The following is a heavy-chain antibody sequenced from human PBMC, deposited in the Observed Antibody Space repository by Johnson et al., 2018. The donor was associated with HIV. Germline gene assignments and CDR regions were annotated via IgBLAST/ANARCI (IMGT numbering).Heavy chain of an antibody. V-gene: IGHV3-9*01. CDR3: AKHSSGYRDAFDI. J-gene: IGHJ3*02. D-gene: IGHD3-22*01. CDR2: ISWNSGSI. Sequence: EVQLLESGGGLVQPGRSLRLSCAASGFTFDDYAMYWVRQGPGKGLEWVSGISWNSGSIGYADSVKGRFTISRDNAKNSLYLQMNSLRAEDTAVYYCAKHSSGYRDAFDIWGQGTMVTVSS. CDR1: GFTFDDYA.